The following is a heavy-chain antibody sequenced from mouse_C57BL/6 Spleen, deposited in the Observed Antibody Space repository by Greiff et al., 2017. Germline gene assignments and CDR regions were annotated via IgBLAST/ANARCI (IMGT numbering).Heavy chain of an antibody. D-gene: IGHD2-3*01. CDR1: GFTFSDYG. CDR2: ISSGSSTI. Sequence: EVKVVESGGGLVKPGGSLKLSCAASGFTFSDYGMHWVRQAPEKGLEWVAYISSGSSTIYYADTVKGRFTISRDNAKNTLFLQMTSLRSEYTAMYYCARPAVYDGYYGSHDWGQGTTLTVSS. CDR3: ARPAVYDGYYGSHD. V-gene: IGHV5-17*01. J-gene: IGHJ2*01.